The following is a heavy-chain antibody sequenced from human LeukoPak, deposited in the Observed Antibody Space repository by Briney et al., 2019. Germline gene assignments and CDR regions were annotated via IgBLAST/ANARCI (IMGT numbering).Heavy chain of an antibody. CDR1: GGSINSYY. CDR3: ARGGGAVDWFDP. V-gene: IGHV4-59*01. J-gene: IGHJ5*02. Sequence: SETLSLTCTVSGGSINSYYWSWIRQPPGRGLEWIGYIYYSGSTNYNPSLKSRVTISADTSKNQFSLKLSSVTAADTAVYYCARGGGAVDWFDPWGQGTLVTVSS. D-gene: IGHD2-21*01. CDR2: IYYSGST.